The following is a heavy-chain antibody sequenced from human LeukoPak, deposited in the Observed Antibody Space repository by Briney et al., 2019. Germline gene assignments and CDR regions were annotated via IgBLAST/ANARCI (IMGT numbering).Heavy chain of an antibody. D-gene: IGHD3-3*01. V-gene: IGHV1-2*02. Sequence: GASVQVSCKVSGYTFIENYIHWVRQAPGQGLEWMGLINPHTGAANYSQKFQGRVTKTRDTSISTAYMYLTRLRFDDTAVYYCARGKSGYSPWGQGTPVSVSS. CDR2: INPHTGAA. CDR3: ARGKSGYSP. J-gene: IGHJ4*02. CDR1: GYTFIENY.